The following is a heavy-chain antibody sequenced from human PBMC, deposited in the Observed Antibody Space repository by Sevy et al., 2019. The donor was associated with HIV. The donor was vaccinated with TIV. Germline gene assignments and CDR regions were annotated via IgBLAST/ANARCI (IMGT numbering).Heavy chain of an antibody. V-gene: IGHV3-23*01. D-gene: IGHD3-9*01. CDR3: AKEYYDILTGSPGGVDY. Sequence: GGSLRLSCAASGFTFSSYAMSWVRQAPGKGLEWVSAISGSGGSTYYADSVKGRFTISRDNSKNTLYLQMNSLRAEDTAVYYGAKEYYDILTGSPGGVDYWGQGTLVTVSS. CDR1: GFTFSSYA. CDR2: ISGSGGST. J-gene: IGHJ4*02.